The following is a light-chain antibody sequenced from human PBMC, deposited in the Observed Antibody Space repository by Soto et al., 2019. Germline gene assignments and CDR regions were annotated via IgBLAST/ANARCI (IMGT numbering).Light chain of an antibody. CDR3: HQYYNRPPWT. CDR1: RSVDTD. V-gene: IGKV3-15*01. CDR2: ATS. Sequence: EILMTQPPATLSVSPGDSATLSCRASRSVDTDLAWYQQKPGQAPRLLVFATSARATGVPDRFRGSRSGTDFTLTISSLQPEDSATYYCHQYYNRPPWTFGQGTKVDIK. J-gene: IGKJ1*01.